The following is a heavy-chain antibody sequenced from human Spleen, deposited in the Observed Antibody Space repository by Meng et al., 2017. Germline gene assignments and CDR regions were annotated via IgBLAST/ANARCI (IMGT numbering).Heavy chain of an antibody. Sequence: SCAISGDSVSSNSAAWNWIRQSPSRGLEWLGRTYYRSKWYNDYAVSVKSRITINPDTSKNQFSLKLSSVTAADTAVYYCARDFSGCSSTSCYPGAFDIWGQGTMVTVSS. V-gene: IGHV6-1*01. D-gene: IGHD2-2*01. CDR2: TYYRSKWYN. CDR3: ARDFSGCSSTSCYPGAFDI. J-gene: IGHJ3*02. CDR1: GDSVSSNSAA.